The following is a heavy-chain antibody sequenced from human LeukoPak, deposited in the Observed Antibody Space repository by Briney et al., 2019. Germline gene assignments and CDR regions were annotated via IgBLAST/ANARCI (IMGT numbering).Heavy chain of an antibody. D-gene: IGHD5-18*01. J-gene: IGHJ5*02. V-gene: IGHV3-48*03. CDR2: IGSGGSPI. CDR3: ARVPVGQYSYDS. Sequence: GGSLRLSCAASGFTFSNYPMNWVRQAPGKGLEWVSYIGSGGSPIYYADSVRGRFSISRDNAKNSLYLQMSSLRAEDTAVYYCARVPVGQYSYDSWGQGSLVTVSS. CDR1: GFTFSNYP.